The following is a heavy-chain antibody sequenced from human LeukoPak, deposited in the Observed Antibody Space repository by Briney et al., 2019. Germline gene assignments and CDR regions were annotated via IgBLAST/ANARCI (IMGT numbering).Heavy chain of an antibody. CDR3: ARGYCGGGSCYRWYFDY. J-gene: IGHJ4*02. V-gene: IGHV1-24*01. CDR2: FDPKDGET. Sequence: ASVKVSCKVSGYTLTELSMHWVRQAPGKGLEGMGGFDPKDGETIYAQKFQGRVTMTEDTSTDTAYMELSSLRSEDTAVYYCARGYCGGGSCYRWYFDYWGQGTLVTVSS. D-gene: IGHD2-15*01. CDR1: GYTLTELS.